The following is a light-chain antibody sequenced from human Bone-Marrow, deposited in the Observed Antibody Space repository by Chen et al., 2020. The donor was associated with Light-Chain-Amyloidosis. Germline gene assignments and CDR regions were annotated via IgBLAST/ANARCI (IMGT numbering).Light chain of an antibody. V-gene: IGLV3-21*02. J-gene: IGLJ3*02. CDR2: DDS. Sequence: SYVLTQPSSVSVAPGQTATIACGGNNIGSTSVHWYQQTPGQAPLLVVYDDSDRPSGIPERLSGSNSGNTATLTISRVEAGDDADYYCQVWDRSSDRPMFGGGTKLTVL. CDR3: QVWDRSSDRPM. CDR1: NIGSTS.